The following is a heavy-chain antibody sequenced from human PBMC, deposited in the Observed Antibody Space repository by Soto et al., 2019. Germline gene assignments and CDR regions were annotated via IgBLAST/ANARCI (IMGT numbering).Heavy chain of an antibody. D-gene: IGHD3-22*01. CDR1: GYTFTSYA. V-gene: IGHV1-3*01. CDR3: ARDRIVVVTYAFDI. Sequence: ASVKVSCKASGYTFTSYAMHWVRQAPGQRLEWMGWINAGNGNTKYSQKFQGRVTITRDTSASTAYMELSSLRSEDTAVYYCARDRIVVVTYAFDIWGQGTMVTVSS. CDR2: INAGNGNT. J-gene: IGHJ3*02.